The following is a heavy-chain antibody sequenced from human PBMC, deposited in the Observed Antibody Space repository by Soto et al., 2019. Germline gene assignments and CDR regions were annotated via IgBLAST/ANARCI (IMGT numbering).Heavy chain of an antibody. CDR2: INSDGSST. Sequence: GGALKLSCTAAGFTFTDYWMHWVRQAPGKGLVWVSRINSDGSSTSYADSVRGRFTISRDNAKNTLYLQMNSLRAEDTAVYYCAREAPYSSGWYYFDYWGQGT. V-gene: IGHV3-74*01. CDR1: GFTFTDYW. D-gene: IGHD6-19*01. J-gene: IGHJ4*02. CDR3: AREAPYSSGWYYFDY.